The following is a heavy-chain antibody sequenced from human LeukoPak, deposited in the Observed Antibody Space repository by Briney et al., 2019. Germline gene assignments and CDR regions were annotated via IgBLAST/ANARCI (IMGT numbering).Heavy chain of an antibody. CDR2: ILYDGSKK. CDR3: ANFEGSSQAFHI. D-gene: IGHD6-13*01. V-gene: IGHV3-30*02. Sequence: GRSLRLSCAASGFTFSAYPMHWVRKAPGKGLEWVASILYDGSKKFYDDSVKGRFSIYRDNSNYTLYLQMNSLRVEDTAVFYCANFEGSSQAFHIWGQGTLVTVSS. CDR1: GFTFSAYP. J-gene: IGHJ3*02.